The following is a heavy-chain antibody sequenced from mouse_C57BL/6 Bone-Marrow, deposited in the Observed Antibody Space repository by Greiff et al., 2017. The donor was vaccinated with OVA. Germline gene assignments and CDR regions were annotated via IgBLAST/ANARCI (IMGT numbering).Heavy chain of an antibody. Sequence: EVQLVESGGGLVQPKGSLKLSCAASGFSFNTYAMNWVRQAPGKGLEWVARIRSKSNNYATSYADSVKDRFTISRDDSESMLYLQMNNLKTEDTAMYYCVRHYSSSYGFAYWGQETLVTVSA. J-gene: IGHJ3*01. V-gene: IGHV10-1*01. CDR1: GFSFNTYA. D-gene: IGHD1-1*01. CDR2: IRSKSNNYAT. CDR3: VRHYSSSYGFAY.